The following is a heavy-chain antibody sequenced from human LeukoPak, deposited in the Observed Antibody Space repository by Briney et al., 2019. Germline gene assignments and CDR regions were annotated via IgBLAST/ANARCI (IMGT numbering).Heavy chain of an antibody. Sequence: GGSLRLSCAASGFTFSSYGMHWVRQAPGKGLEWVAVISYDGSNKYHADSVKGRFTISRDNSKNTIYLQMNSLRAEDTAVYYCAKGPRATGFYYFDYWGQGTLATVSS. D-gene: IGHD1-14*01. J-gene: IGHJ4*02. CDR1: GFTFSSYG. CDR2: ISYDGSNK. V-gene: IGHV3-30*18. CDR3: AKGPRATGFYYFDY.